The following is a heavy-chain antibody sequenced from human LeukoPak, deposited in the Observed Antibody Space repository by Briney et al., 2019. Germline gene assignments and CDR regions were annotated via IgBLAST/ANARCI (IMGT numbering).Heavy chain of an antibody. CDR1: GHTFTGYY. V-gene: IGHV1-2*06. D-gene: IGHD6-19*01. Sequence: ASVKVSCKASGHTFTGYYMHWVRQAPGPGLEWMGRINPNSGGTNYAQKFQGRVTMTRDTSISTAYMELSRLRSDDTAVYYCARAYSSGWYEGPWGQGTLVTVSS. CDR2: INPNSGGT. CDR3: ARAYSSGWYEGP. J-gene: IGHJ5*02.